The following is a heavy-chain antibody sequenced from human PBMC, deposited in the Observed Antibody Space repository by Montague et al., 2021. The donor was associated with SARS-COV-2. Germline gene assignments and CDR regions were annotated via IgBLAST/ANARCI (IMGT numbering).Heavy chain of an antibody. J-gene: IGHJ3*02. Sequence: CAISGDSVSGKSVAWNWIRQSPSRGLEWLGRTYYRSKWVSDYAESVKRRLVITADTSKNQVSLQLNSVTPEDTAVYFCASSGITLTGLDAFDIWGQGTMVTASS. D-gene: IGHD3-9*01. CDR1: GDSVSGKSVA. V-gene: IGHV6-1*01. CDR3: ASSGITLTGLDAFDI. CDR2: TYYRSKWVS.